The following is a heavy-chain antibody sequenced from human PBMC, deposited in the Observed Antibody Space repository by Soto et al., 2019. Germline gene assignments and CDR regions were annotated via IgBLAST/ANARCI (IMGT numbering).Heavy chain of an antibody. D-gene: IGHD6-19*01. CDR3: TNRPYSSGWYPLSFFYMEV. CDR1: GFTFSNAW. CDR2: IKSKTDGGTT. J-gene: IGHJ6*03. Sequence: EVQLVESGGGLVKPGGSLRLSCAASGFTFSNAWMSWVRQAPGKGLEWVGRIKSKTDGGTTDYAAPVKGRFTISRDDTKNTLCLQMNSLKTVEKAVYYCTNRPYSSGWYPLSFFYMEVWGKGTTVTVSS. V-gene: IGHV3-15*01.